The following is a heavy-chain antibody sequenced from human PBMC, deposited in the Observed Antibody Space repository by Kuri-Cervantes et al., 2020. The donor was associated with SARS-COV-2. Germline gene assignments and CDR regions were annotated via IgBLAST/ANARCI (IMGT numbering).Heavy chain of an antibody. V-gene: IGHV3-66*03. CDR1: GFTVSSDY. D-gene: IGHD1-14*01. Sequence: GESLKISCAASGFTVSSDYMSWVRQAPGKGLEWVSVIYSCGSTYYADAVKGRFTISRDNSKNTLYLQMNSLRADDTAVYYCASLSTGYFQHWGQGTLVTVSS. CDR2: IYSCGST. CDR3: ASLSTGYFQH. J-gene: IGHJ1*01.